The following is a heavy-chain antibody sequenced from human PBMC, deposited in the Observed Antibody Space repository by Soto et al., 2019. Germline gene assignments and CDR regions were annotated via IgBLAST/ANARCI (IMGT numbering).Heavy chain of an antibody. D-gene: IGHD3-10*01. Sequence: QVQLQESGPGLVKPSETLSLTCTVSGGSISSYYWSWIRQPPGKGLEWIGYIYYSGSTNYNPSLKSRVTISGDTSKSQFSLKLSSVTAADTAVYYCARDRGYPETYGMDVWGQGTTVTVSS. CDR1: GGSISSYY. CDR2: IYYSGST. CDR3: ARDRGYPETYGMDV. V-gene: IGHV4-59*01. J-gene: IGHJ6*02.